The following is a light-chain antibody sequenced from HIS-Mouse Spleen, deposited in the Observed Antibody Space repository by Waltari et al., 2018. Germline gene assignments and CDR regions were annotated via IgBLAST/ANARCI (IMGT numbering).Light chain of an antibody. Sequence: QSALTQPASVSGSPGQSITIPCTGTSSDVGCDNSVSWYQHPPGKAPKLLIYDVSNRPSGVSNRFSGSKSGNTASLTISGLQAEDEADYYCSSYTSSSTYVFGTGTKVTVL. CDR2: DVS. J-gene: IGLJ1*01. V-gene: IGLV2-14*03. CDR3: SSYTSSSTYV. CDR1: SSDVGCDNS.